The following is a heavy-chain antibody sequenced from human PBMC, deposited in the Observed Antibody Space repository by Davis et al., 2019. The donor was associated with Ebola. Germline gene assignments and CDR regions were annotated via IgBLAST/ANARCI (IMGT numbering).Heavy chain of an antibody. Sequence: PGGSLRLSCAASGFTFSSYEMNWVRKAPGKGLGWVSYISSSGSIIYYADSVKGRFTISRDSAKNSLYLQMNSLRAEDTAVYYCARGGYVDYWGQGTLVTVSS. CDR1: GFTFSSYE. CDR2: ISSSGSII. CDR3: ARGGYVDY. J-gene: IGHJ4*02. V-gene: IGHV3-48*03.